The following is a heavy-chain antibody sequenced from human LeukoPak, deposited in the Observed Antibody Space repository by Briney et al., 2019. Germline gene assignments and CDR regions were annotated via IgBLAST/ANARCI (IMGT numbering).Heavy chain of an antibody. CDR3: ASSTRGVHEYSYGGYFDY. CDR2: IIPIFATA. J-gene: IGHJ4*02. CDR1: GGTFSSYG. V-gene: IGHV1-69*05. Sequence: SVKVSCRTSGGTFSSYGISWVRQAPGQGLEWMGGIIPIFATANYAQKFQGRVTITTDESTSTAYTELSSLRSEDTAVYYCASSTRGVHEYSYGGYFDYWGQGTLVTVSS. D-gene: IGHD5-18*01.